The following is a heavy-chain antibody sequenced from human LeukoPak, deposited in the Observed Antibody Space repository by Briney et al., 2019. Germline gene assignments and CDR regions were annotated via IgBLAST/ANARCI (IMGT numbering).Heavy chain of an antibody. V-gene: IGHV3-23*01. CDR2: ISASDGST. CDR1: GFTVSSNY. D-gene: IGHD6-19*01. Sequence: GGSLRLSCAASGFTVSSNYMSWVRQAPGKELEWVSAISASDGSTYYVDSVKGRFTISRDLSKNTLYLQMNSLRAEDTAVYYCAKLTSGWFEDFWGQGTLVTVSS. CDR3: AKLTSGWFEDF. J-gene: IGHJ4*02.